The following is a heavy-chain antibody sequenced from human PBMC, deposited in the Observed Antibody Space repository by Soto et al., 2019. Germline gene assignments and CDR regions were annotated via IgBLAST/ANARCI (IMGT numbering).Heavy chain of an antibody. CDR2: INHSGST. J-gene: IGHJ6*03. D-gene: IGHD3-3*01. Sequence: PSETLCLTCAVYGGSFSGYYWSWIRQPPGKGLEWIGEINHSGSTNYNPSLKSRVTISVDTSKNQFSLKLSSVTAADTAVYYCARISGSYDFWSGYPEAYYMDVWGKGTTVIGSS. V-gene: IGHV4-34*01. CDR1: GGSFSGYY. CDR3: ARISGSYDFWSGYPEAYYMDV.